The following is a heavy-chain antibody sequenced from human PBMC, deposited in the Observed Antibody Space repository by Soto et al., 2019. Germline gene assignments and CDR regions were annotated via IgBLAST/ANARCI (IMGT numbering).Heavy chain of an antibody. D-gene: IGHD1-7*01. V-gene: IGHV1-3*04. Sequence: GASVKVSCKASGYTFTNNAIHWLRQAPGQTLEWMGWIHTAKGNTKYSQKFEARVTLTRDTAASTAYMELNSLRSDDTAVYYCARDPIWTYTWNYARLNYLDHWGQGTLVTVSS. CDR2: IHTAKGNT. CDR1: GYTFTNNA. J-gene: IGHJ4*02. CDR3: ARDPIWTYTWNYARLNYLDH.